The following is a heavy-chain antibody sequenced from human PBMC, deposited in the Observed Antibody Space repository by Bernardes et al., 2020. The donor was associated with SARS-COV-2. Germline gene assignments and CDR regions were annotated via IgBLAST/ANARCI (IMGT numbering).Heavy chain of an antibody. V-gene: IGHV1-2*02. J-gene: IGHJ5*02. CDR2: INPKTGGT. CDR1: GYTFSAYY. D-gene: IGHD3-16*02. CDR3: SRSAAVIRNWFDP. Sequence: ASVKVSCKASGYTFSAYYMHWVRQAPGQGLEWMGWINPKTGGTNYAQNFQGRVTMTRDTSISTVYMELNSVRSDDTAVYYCSRSAAVIRNWFDPWGQGTLVIVSS.